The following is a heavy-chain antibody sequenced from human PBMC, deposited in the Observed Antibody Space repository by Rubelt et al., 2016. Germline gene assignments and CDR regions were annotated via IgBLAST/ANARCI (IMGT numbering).Heavy chain of an antibody. Sequence: YAMNWVRQAPGKGLEWVSSISSGSHIYFADSVKGRFTISRDNSQNTLFLQMNSLRTEDTAVYYCARDREAVAGRGGDAFDIWGQGTKVTVSS. V-gene: IGHV3-21*04. CDR2: ISSGSHI. J-gene: IGHJ3*02. D-gene: IGHD6-19*01. CDR3: ARDREAVAGRGGDAFDI. CDR1: YA.